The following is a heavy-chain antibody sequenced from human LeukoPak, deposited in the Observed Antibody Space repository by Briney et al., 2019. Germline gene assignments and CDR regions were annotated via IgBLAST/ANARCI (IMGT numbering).Heavy chain of an antibody. CDR2: IYYSGST. V-gene: IGHV4-34*01. CDR3: AKSNGYGLVDI. D-gene: IGHD3-10*01. Sequence: SETLSLTCAVYGGSFSGYYWSWIRQPPGKGLEWIGSIYYSGSTYYSPSLRSRVTISLDTSRNQFSLKLNSVTAADTAVYYCAKSNGYGLVDIWGQGTMVTVSS. J-gene: IGHJ3*02. CDR1: GGSFSGYY.